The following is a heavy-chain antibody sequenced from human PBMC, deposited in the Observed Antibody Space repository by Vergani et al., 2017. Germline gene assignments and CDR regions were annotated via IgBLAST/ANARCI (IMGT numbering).Heavy chain of an antibody. V-gene: IGHV4-61*02. Sequence: QVQLQESGPGLLKPSQTLSLTCTVSGGAVSSGSYYFWSWIRQPAGKGLEWLGHISASGNASHSPSLKTRVSMSVDTSKNQFSLTVTSVTAADTAIYFCARRSGGYYSGGKVHPLRTAFDVWGHGTVVTVSS. CDR3: ARRSGGYYSGGKVHPLRTAFDV. D-gene: IGHD2-15*01. CDR2: ISASGNA. CDR1: GGAVSSGSYY. J-gene: IGHJ3*01.